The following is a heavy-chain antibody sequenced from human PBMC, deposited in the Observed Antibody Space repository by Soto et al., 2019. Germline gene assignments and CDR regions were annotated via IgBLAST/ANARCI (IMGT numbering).Heavy chain of an antibody. CDR1: GFTFSSYA. V-gene: IGHV3-23*01. D-gene: IGHD6-25*01. CDR2: ISGSGGST. CDR3: AKDGYSSVGGYYFDY. Sequence: GSLRLSCAASGFTFSSYAMSWVRQAPGKGLEWVSAISGSGGSTYYADSVKGRFTISRDNSKNTLYLQMNSLRAEDTAVYYCAKDGYSSVGGYYFDYWGQGTLVTVSS. J-gene: IGHJ4*02.